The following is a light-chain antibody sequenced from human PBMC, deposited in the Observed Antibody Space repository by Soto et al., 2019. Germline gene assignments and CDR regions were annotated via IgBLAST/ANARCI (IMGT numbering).Light chain of an antibody. CDR2: VNI. V-gene: IGLV1-40*01. J-gene: IGLJ2*01. CDR1: SSNIGAGYD. Sequence: QAVVTQPPSVSGAPGQRVTISCTGSSSNIGAGYDVYWYQQLPGRAPKLLIYVNINRPSGVPDRFSDSKSGTSASLAITGLQAEDEADYYCQSYDSSLSAVVFGGGTKLTVL. CDR3: QSYDSSLSAVV.